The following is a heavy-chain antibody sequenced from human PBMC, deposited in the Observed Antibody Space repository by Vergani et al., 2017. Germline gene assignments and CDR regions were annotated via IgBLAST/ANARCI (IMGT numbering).Heavy chain of an antibody. CDR2: ISYDGSNK. V-gene: IGHV3-30*18. CDR3: AKERNTAPFDP. D-gene: IGHD5-18*01. J-gene: IGHJ5*02. CDR1: GFTFSSYG. Sequence: QVQLVESGGGVVQPGRSLRLSCAASGFTFSSYGMHWVRQAPGKGLEWVAVISYDGSNKYYADSVKGRFTISRDNSKNTLYLQMNSLRAEDTAVYYCAKERNTAPFDPWGQGTLVTVSS.